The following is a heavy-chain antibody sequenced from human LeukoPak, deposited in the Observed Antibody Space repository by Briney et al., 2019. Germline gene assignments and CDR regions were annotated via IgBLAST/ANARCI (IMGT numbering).Heavy chain of an antibody. CDR3: ARERILSGSYFFDY. V-gene: IGHV4-59*01. J-gene: IGHJ4*02. D-gene: IGHD1-26*01. CDR1: GGSISSYY. CDR2: INYSGST. Sequence: SETLSLTCTVCGGSISSYYWSWIRQPPGKGLEWIGYINYSGSTNYNPSLKSRVTISVDTSKNQFSLKLSSVTAADTAVYYCARERILSGSYFFDYWGQGTLVTVSS.